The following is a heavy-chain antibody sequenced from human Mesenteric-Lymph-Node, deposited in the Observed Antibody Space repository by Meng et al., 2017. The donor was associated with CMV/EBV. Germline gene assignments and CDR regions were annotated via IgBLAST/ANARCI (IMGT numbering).Heavy chain of an antibody. V-gene: IGHV4-31*03. J-gene: IGHJ5*02. Sequence: LRLSCTVSGGSISSGGYYWSWIRQHPGKGLEWIGYIYYSGSTYYNPSLKSRVTISVDTSKNHFSLKLSSVTAADTAIYYCARLQYSTSGGWFDPWGQGTPVTVSS. D-gene: IGHD2/OR15-2a*01. CDR2: IYYSGST. CDR1: GGSISSGGYY. CDR3: ARLQYSTSGGWFDP.